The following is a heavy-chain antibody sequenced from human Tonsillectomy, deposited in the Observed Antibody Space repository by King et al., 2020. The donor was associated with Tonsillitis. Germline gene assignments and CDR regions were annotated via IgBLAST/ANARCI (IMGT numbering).Heavy chain of an antibody. CDR3: VGDRSMGRGLIAHYYAMDV. J-gene: IGHJ6*02. CDR1: GFTLSNNH. D-gene: IGHD3-10*01. Sequence: VQLVESGGGLVQPGGSLRLSCAGSGFTLSNNHMSWVRQAPGKGLEWVSVIYSGGSTYYANSVKGRFTISRDNSKNTLYLQMNSLRAEDSAVYYCVGDRSMGRGLIAHYYAMDVWGRGTTVTVSS. CDR2: IYSGGST. V-gene: IGHV3-66*01.